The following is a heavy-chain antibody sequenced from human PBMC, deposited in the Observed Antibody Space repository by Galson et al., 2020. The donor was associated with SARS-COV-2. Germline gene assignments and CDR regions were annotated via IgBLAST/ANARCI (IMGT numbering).Heavy chain of an antibody. CDR3: AKELESSSTRGTLNYYYGMDV. CDR1: GFAFSNYG. D-gene: IGHD6-6*01. V-gene: IGHV3-30*18. J-gene: IGHJ6*02. CDR2: ISFDGSNE. Sequence: GGSLRLSCVASGFAFSNYGMHWVRQAPGKGLEWVAVISFDGSNEFYAESVRGRFIISRDNSKNTLYLEMTTLRTEDRAVYYCAKELESSSTRGTLNYYYGMDVWGQGTTVTVSS.